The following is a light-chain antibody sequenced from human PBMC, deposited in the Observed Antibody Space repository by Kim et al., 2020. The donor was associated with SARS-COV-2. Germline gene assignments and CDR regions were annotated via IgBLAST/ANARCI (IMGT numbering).Light chain of an antibody. V-gene: IGKV3-11*01. J-gene: IGKJ5*01. CDR3: QHRTN. CDR1: QTIRTY. CDR2: DAS. Sequence: IVLTQSPATLSLSPGERATLSCRASQTIRTYLAWYQQKPGQAPRLLIYDASNRATGIPARFSGSGSGTDFTLTISGLEPEDFAVYYCQHRTNFGQGTRLEIK.